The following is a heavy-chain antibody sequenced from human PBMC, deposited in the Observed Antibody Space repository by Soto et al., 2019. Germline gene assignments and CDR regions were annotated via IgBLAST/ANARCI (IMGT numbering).Heavy chain of an antibody. D-gene: IGHD7-27*01. J-gene: IGHJ5*02. Sequence: XSAKVSFKAASGTFRHYALTWVRQAPGQGLEWMGGIIPVLATTTYAQKFQGRVSISADESTNTAYIELSSLTSEDTAVYYCACNWGNSLRNWLAPWGQGTLVTVPS. CDR2: IIPVLATT. V-gene: IGHV1-69*13. CDR3: ACNWGNSLRNWLAP. CDR1: SGTFRHYA.